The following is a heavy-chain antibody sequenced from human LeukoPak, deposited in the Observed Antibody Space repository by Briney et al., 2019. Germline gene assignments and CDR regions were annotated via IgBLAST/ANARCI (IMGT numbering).Heavy chain of an antibody. J-gene: IGHJ4*02. CDR3: AASPPYYDFWSGYYPALGYFDY. Sequence: PSETLSLTCTVSGGSISSSSYYWGWIRQPPGKGLEWIGYIYYSGSTNYNPSLKSRVTISVDTSKNQFSLKLSSVTAADTAVYYCAASPPYYDFWSGYYPALGYFDYWGQGTLVTVSS. V-gene: IGHV4-61*05. CDR1: GGSISSSSYY. D-gene: IGHD3-3*01. CDR2: IYYSGST.